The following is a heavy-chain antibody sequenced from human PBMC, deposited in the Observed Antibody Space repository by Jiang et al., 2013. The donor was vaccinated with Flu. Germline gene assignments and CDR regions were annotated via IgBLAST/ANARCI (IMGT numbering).Heavy chain of an antibody. Sequence: GLVKPSETLSLTCTVSGGSISSDSYYWVWIRQPPGKGLEWIGSIYYTGSTYYNPSLKSRVTISVDTSKNQFSLKLSSVTAADTAVYSCARAQKYSGFELPYFDYWGQGTLVTVSS. D-gene: IGHD5-12*01. CDR3: ARAQKYSGFELPYFDY. CDR1: GGSISSDSYY. J-gene: IGHJ4*02. V-gene: IGHV4-39*07. CDR2: IYYTGST.